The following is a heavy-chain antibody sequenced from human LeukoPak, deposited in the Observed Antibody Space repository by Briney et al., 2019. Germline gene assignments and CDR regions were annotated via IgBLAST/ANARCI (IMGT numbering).Heavy chain of an antibody. J-gene: IGHJ4*02. CDR2: ISGSGGST. D-gene: IGHD5-18*01. CDR3: AKARGYSYGYFLRSSFSPFDY. CDR1: GFTFSSYA. Sequence: AGGSLRLSCAASGFTFSSYAMSWVRQGPGKGLEWVSAISGSGGSTYYADSVKGRFTISRDNSKNTLYLQMNSLRAEDTAVYYCAKARGYSYGYFLRSSFSPFDYWGQGTLVTVSS. V-gene: IGHV3-23*01.